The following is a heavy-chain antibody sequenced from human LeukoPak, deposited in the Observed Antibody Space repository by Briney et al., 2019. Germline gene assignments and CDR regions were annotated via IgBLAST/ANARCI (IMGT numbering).Heavy chain of an antibody. CDR1: GFSLSTSGVG. V-gene: IGHV2-5*01. J-gene: IGHJ5*02. D-gene: IGHD4-17*01. CDR2: IYWNDDK. Sequence: SGPTLVNPTQTLTLTCTFSGFSLSTSGVGVGWIRQPPGKALEWLALIYWNDDKRYSPSLKSRLTITKDTSKNQVVLTMTNMDPVDTATYYCAQHSTVTRPGDPGWFDPWGQGTLVTVSS. CDR3: AQHSTVTRPGDPGWFDP.